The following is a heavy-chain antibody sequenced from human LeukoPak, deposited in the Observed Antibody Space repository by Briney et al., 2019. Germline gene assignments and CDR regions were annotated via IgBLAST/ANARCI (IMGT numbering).Heavy chain of an antibody. V-gene: IGHV3-74*01. D-gene: IGHD3-22*01. CDR3: ARDDVYDSSGYYYDY. CDR1: GFTFSSYW. J-gene: IGHJ4*02. Sequence: GSLRLSCAASGFTFSSYWMHWVRQAPGKGLVWVSRINSDGSSTSYADSVKGRFTISRDNAENTLYLQMNSLRAEDTAVYYCARDDVYDSSGYYYDYWGQGTLVTVSS. CDR2: INSDGSST.